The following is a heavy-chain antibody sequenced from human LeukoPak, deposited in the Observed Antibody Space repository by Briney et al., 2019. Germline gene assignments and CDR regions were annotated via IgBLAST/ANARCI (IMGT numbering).Heavy chain of an antibody. D-gene: IGHD5-24*01. CDR2: TYYRSKWYN. J-gene: IGHJ1*01. CDR3: ARHFSEDGYNAAPFQH. V-gene: IGHV6-1*01. CDR1: GDSVSSNSAA. Sequence: SQTLSLTCAISGDSVSSNSAAWNSIRQSPSRGLEWLGRTYYRSKWYNDYAVSVKSRITINPDTSKNQFSLKLTSVTAADTAVYYCARHFSEDGYNAAPFQHWGQGTLVTVSS.